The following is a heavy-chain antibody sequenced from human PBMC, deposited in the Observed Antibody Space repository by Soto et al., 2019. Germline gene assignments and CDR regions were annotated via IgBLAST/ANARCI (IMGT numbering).Heavy chain of an antibody. V-gene: IGHV3-74*01. Sequence: GGSLRLSCAASGFTFSSYWMHWVRQAPGKGLVWVSRINSDGSSTSYADSVKGRFTISRDNAKNTLYLQMNSLRAEDTAVYYCARDNQFLEVIISSRNFDYWGQGTLVTVSS. CDR2: INSDGSST. J-gene: IGHJ4*02. CDR1: GFTFSSYW. CDR3: ARDNQFLEVIISSRNFDY. D-gene: IGHD3-3*01.